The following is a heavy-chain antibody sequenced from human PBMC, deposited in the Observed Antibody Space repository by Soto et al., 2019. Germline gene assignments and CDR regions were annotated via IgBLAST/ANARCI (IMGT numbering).Heavy chain of an antibody. J-gene: IGHJ4*02. D-gene: IGHD6-19*01. V-gene: IGHV3-23*01. CDR3: ARRSSGWLFDY. Sequence: EVQLLESGGGLVQPGGSLRLSCAASGFTFSSYAMSWVRQAPGKGLEWVSVMSGSGDSTYYADSVKGRFTISRDNSKSTRYLQMNSLRAEDTAVYYCARRSSGWLFDYWGQGTLVTVSS. CDR1: GFTFSSYA. CDR2: MSGSGDST.